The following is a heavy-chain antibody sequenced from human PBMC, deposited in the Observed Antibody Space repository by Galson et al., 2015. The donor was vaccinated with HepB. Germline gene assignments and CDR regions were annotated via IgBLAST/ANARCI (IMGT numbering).Heavy chain of an antibody. J-gene: IGHJ3*02. CDR3: AKVKFGSGGYWSFEI. D-gene: IGHD2-21*02. Sequence: VRLSCTASVFTYSSYTVHCLRHTRGRGLPGLSYISTNESTIHYADSVKGRFTIARDNAKNAVWLQMNSLKAEDTGVYYCAKVKFGSGGYWSFEIWGQGTPVTVSS. CDR2: ISTNESTI. CDR1: VFTYSSYT. V-gene: IGHV3-48*03.